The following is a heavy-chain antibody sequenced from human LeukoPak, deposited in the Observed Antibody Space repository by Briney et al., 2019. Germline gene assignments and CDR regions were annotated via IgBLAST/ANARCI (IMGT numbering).Heavy chain of an antibody. CDR3: ATLQMVRGVISLSNPDAFDI. D-gene: IGHD3-10*01. CDR2: IYYSGST. V-gene: IGHV4-59*01. Sequence: SETLSLTCTVSGGSISSYYWSWIRQPPGKGVEWIGYIYYSGSTNYNPSLKSRVTISVDTSKNQFSLKLSSVTAADTAVYYCATLQMVRGVISLSNPDAFDIWGQGTMVTVS. J-gene: IGHJ3*02. CDR1: GGSISSYY.